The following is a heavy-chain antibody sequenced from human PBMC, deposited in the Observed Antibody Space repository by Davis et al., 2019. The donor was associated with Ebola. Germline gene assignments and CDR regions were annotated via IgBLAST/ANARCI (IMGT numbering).Heavy chain of an antibody. Sequence: AASVKVSCKASGGTFSSYAISWVRQAPGPGLEWMGRIIPILGIANYAQKFQGRVTITADKSTSTAYMELSSLRSEDTAVYYCARGPLSDFWSGYPNYYYYGMDVWGQGTTVTVSS. CDR1: GGTFSSYA. D-gene: IGHD3-3*01. J-gene: IGHJ6*02. CDR2: IIPILGIA. CDR3: ARGPLSDFWSGYPNYYYYGMDV. V-gene: IGHV1-69*04.